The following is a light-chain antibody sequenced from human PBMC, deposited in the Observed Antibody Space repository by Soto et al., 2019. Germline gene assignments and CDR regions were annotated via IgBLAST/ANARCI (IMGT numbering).Light chain of an antibody. J-gene: IGKJ4*01. Sequence: EIVLTQSPDTLSLSPGESATLSCRASQSISDSYLAWYQQKPGQAPRLLIHLASTRATGIPGRFSGSGSGTDFTLTISRLEPEDFAVYYCQQYATSPLTFGGGTTVEIK. CDR2: LAS. CDR1: QSISDSY. V-gene: IGKV3-20*01. CDR3: QQYATSPLT.